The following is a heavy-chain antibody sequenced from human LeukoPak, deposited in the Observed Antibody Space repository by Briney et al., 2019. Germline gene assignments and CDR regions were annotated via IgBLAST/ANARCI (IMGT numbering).Heavy chain of an antibody. CDR2: IGTAGDT. J-gene: IGHJ6*02. D-gene: IGHD6-19*01. CDR3: ARGVVAGSVHYYYGMDV. CDR1: GFTFSSYD. V-gene: IGHV3-13*01. Sequence: PGGSLRLSCAASGFTFSSYDMHWVRQATGKGLEWVSAIGTAGDTYYPGSVKGRFTISRENAKNSLYLQMNSLRAGDTAVYYCARGVVAGSVHYYYGMDVWGQGTTVTVSS.